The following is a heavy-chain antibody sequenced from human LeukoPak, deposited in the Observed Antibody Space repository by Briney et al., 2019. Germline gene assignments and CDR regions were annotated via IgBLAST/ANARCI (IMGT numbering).Heavy chain of an antibody. Sequence: SETLSLTCTVSGGSISSSSYYWGWIRQPPGKGLEWIGSIYYSGSTYYNPSLKSRVTISVDTSKNQFSLKLSSVTAADTAVYYCARRVFDIWGQGTMVTVSS. J-gene: IGHJ3*02. CDR3: ARRVFDI. V-gene: IGHV4-39*01. CDR2: IYYSGST. CDR1: GGSISSSSYY.